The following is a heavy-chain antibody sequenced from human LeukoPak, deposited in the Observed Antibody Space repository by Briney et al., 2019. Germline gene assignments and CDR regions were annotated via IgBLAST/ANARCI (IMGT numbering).Heavy chain of an antibody. CDR1: GYTFTSYG. J-gene: IGHJ2*01. D-gene: IGHD2-21*02. CDR3: ARDAQRTMVVTSGWYFDL. CDR2: ISAYNGNT. Sequence: ASVKVPCKASGYTFTSYGISWVRQAPGQGLEWMGWISAYNGNTNYAQKLQGRVTMTTDTSTSTAYMELRSLRSDDTAVYYCARDAQRTMVVTSGWYFDLWGRGTLVTVPS. V-gene: IGHV1-18*01.